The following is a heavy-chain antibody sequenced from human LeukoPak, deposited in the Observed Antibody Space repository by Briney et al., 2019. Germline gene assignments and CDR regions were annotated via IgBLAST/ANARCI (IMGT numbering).Heavy chain of an antibody. V-gene: IGHV4-34*01. Sequence: SETLSLTCAVYGGSFSGYYWSWIRQPPGKGLEWIGKINHSGSTNYNPSLKSRVTISVDTSKNQFSLKLSSVTAADTAVYYCARGSILRNWFDPWGQGTLVTVSS. CDR3: ARGSILRNWFDP. D-gene: IGHD4-17*01. J-gene: IGHJ5*02. CDR1: GGSFSGYY. CDR2: INHSGST.